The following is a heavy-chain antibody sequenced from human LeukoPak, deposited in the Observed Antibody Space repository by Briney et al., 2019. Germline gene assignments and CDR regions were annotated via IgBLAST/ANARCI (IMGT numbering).Heavy chain of an antibody. V-gene: IGHV4-59*08. CDR3: ARHSIQEWLRETHWYFDL. D-gene: IGHD5-12*01. J-gene: IGHJ2*01. CDR2: IYYSGST. CDR1: GGSFSGYY. Sequence: SETLSLTCAVYGGSFSGYYWSWIRQPPGKGLEWIGYIYYSGSTNYNPSLKSRVTISVDTSKNQFSLKLSSVTAADTAVYYCARHSIQEWLRETHWYFDLWGRGTPVTVSS.